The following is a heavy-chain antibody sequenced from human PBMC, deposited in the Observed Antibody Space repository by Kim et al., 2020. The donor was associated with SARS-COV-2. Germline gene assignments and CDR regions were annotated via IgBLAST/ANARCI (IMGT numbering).Heavy chain of an antibody. CDR3: ARDRSTHYFDS. CDR1: GFTFSSYA. D-gene: IGHD2-2*01. Sequence: GGSLRLSCAASGFTFSSYAMHWVRQAPGKGLEWVAVISYDGSNKYYADSVKGRFTISRDNSKNTLYLQMNSLRAEDTAVYYCARDRSTHYFDSWGQGTL. CDR2: ISYDGSNK. V-gene: IGHV3-30*04. J-gene: IGHJ4*02.